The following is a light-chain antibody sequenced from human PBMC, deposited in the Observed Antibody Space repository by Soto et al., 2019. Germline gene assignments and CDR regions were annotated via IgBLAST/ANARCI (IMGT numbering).Light chain of an antibody. V-gene: IGKV3-15*01. CDR2: VAS. CDR1: QSVSSN. J-gene: IGKJ1*01. Sequence: EIVMTQSPATLSVSPGERVTLSCRASQSVSSNVAWYQQKPGQAPRLLIYVASTRATGIPARFSGSGSGTEFTLTISSLQSEDSAVYYCQQYNNWPSWMFGQGTRWIS. CDR3: QQYNNWPSWM.